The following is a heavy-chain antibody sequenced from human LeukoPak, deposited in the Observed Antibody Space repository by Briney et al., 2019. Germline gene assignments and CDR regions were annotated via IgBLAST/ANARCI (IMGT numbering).Heavy chain of an antibody. Sequence: GGSLRLSCAASGFTFSNYWMHWVRQAPGKGLVWVSRINSDGSSTNYADSVKGRFTISRDNSKNTVYLQMNSLRAEDTAVYYCAKGLYGGNPGAFDYWGQGTLVTVSS. CDR2: INSDGSST. J-gene: IGHJ4*02. CDR3: AKGLYGGNPGAFDY. CDR1: GFTFSNYW. D-gene: IGHD4-23*01. V-gene: IGHV3-74*01.